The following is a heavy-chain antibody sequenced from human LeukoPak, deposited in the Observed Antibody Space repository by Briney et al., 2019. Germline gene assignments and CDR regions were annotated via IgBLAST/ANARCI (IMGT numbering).Heavy chain of an antibody. CDR1: GFTFTNYL. J-gene: IGHJ4*02. CDR2: IAPIVDTT. D-gene: IGHD2-8*02. CDR3: VREESGGYFDY. Sequence: ASVKIACKSFGFTFTNYLLHWVRQAPGQGLEWVGRIAPIVDTTNYAQKFRGRVTMTRDTSTSTVYMELSSLRSDDTAIYYCVREESGGYFDYWGQGTLVTVSS. V-gene: IGHV1-46*01.